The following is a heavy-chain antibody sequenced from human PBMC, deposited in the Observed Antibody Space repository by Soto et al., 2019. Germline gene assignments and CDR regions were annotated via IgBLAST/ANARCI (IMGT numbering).Heavy chain of an antibody. D-gene: IGHD6-13*01. CDR1: GGSISSYY. V-gene: IGHV4-59*06. Sequence: SETLSLTCTVSGGSISSYYWSWIRQPAGKGLEWIGYIYYSGSTYYNPSLKSRVTISVDTSKNQFSLKLSSVTAADTAVYYCEREEVAAAGSTNWFDPWGQGTLVTVSS. CDR3: EREEVAAAGSTNWFDP. J-gene: IGHJ5*02. CDR2: IYYSGST.